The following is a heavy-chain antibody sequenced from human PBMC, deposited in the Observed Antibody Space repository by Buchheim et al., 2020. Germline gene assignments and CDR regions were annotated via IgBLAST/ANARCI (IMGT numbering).Heavy chain of an antibody. CDR3: ARVSAVEGPGLLVDY. V-gene: IGHV4-34*01. J-gene: IGHJ4*02. CDR1: GGSFSGYY. CDR2: INHSGST. D-gene: IGHD4-23*01. Sequence: QVQLQQWGAGLLKPSETLSLTCAVYGGSFSGYYWSWIRQPPGKGLEWIGEINHSGSTNYNPSLKRRVTISVDTSKNQLSLKLSSVTAADTAVYYCARVSAVEGPGLLVDYWGQGTL.